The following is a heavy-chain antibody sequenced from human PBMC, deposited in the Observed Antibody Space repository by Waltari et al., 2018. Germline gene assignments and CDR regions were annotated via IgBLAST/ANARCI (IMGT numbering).Heavy chain of an antibody. Sequence: QVQLVESGGGVVQPGRSLRLSCAALGFTFSSCAMHWVRQAPGKGLEWVAVISYDGSNKYYADSVKGRFTISRDNSKNTLYLQMNSLRAEDTAVYYCARPDYDILGFDPWGQGTLVTVSS. CDR3: ARPDYDILGFDP. CDR1: GFTFSSCA. V-gene: IGHV3-30*01. CDR2: ISYDGSNK. J-gene: IGHJ5*02. D-gene: IGHD3-9*01.